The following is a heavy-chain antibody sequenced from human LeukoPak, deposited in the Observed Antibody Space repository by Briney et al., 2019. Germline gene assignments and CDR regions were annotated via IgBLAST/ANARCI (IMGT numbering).Heavy chain of an antibody. V-gene: IGHV3-48*03. J-gene: IGHJ4*02. Sequence: GSLRLSCAASGFTFSSYEMNWVRQAPGKGLEWVSHISSSGSTIYYADSVKGRFTISRDNAKNSLYLQMNSLRAEDTAVYYCARAVYSGSSTWGQGTLVTVSS. D-gene: IGHD1-26*01. CDR2: ISSSGSTI. CDR1: GFTFSSYE. CDR3: ARAVYSGSST.